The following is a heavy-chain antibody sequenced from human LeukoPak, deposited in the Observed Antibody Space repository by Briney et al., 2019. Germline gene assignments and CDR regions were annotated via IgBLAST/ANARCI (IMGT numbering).Heavy chain of an antibody. CDR1: GYTFTGYD. Sequence: ASMKVSCKASGYTFTGYDMHWVRQAPGQGLEWMGWINPNSGGTNYAQKFQGRVTMTRDTSISTAYMELSRLRSDDTAVYYCARDKRTAMVLPDYWGQGTLVTVSS. V-gene: IGHV1-2*02. CDR2: INPNSGGT. D-gene: IGHD5-18*01. J-gene: IGHJ4*02. CDR3: ARDKRTAMVLPDY.